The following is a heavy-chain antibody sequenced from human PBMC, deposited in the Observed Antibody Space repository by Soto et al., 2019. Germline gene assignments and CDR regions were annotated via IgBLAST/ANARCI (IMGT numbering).Heavy chain of an antibody. Sequence: ASVKVSCKASGYTFTNYSIHWVRQAPGQRLEWMGWINTDNGKTRDSQRFQDRVTLTRGTSAKTAYMELSSLTYEDTAVYYCARAGNCTSTTCFSGWLDPWGQGTLVTVSS. CDR2: INTDNGKT. CDR1: GYTFTNYS. D-gene: IGHD2-2*01. V-gene: IGHV1-3*04. CDR3: ARAGNCTSTTCFSGWLDP. J-gene: IGHJ5*02.